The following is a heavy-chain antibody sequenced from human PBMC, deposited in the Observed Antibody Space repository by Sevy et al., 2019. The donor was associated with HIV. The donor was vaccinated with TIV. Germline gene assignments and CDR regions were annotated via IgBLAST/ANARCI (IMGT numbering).Heavy chain of an antibody. Sequence: GGSLILSCKPSGFTFTSYAMSWVRHAPGKGLEWVSTIYGSGGATYYADSVKGRFTISRDNSKNTLYLQMNSLRIEDTAVYYCAGGRYDSSGSFDAFDIWGQGTMVTVSS. V-gene: IGHV3-23*01. CDR1: GFTFTSYA. CDR3: AGGRYDSSGSFDAFDI. CDR2: IYGSGGAT. D-gene: IGHD3-22*01. J-gene: IGHJ3*02.